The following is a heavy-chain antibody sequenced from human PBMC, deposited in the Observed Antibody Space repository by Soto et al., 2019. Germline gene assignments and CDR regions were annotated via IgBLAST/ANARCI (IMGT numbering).Heavy chain of an antibody. J-gene: IGHJ4*02. D-gene: IGHD2-21*01. Sequence: EVNLVESGGGLVQPGGSLRLSCAGSGFTFSNYEFNWVRQAPGKGLEWVSYISTSAHNIYYADSVKGRFTISRDNTKNPLYMEKNSQGAGDPAFFFWGTFRGGGGWGQGTLVTVSS. CDR3: GTFRGGGG. CDR1: GFTFSNYE. CDR2: ISTSAHNI. V-gene: IGHV3-48*03.